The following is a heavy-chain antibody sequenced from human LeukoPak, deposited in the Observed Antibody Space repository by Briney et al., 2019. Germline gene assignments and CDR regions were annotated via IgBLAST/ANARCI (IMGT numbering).Heavy chain of an antibody. V-gene: IGHV4-59*08. CDR3: AAGHPVYFNF. J-gene: IGHJ4*02. CDR1: GASISSYY. CDR2: IYYTGTT. Sequence: KPSETLPLTCTVSGASISSYYWSWIRQPPGQGLEWIGYIYYTGTTNYNPSLRSRVTISLGTSKNQFSLRLTSVTAADAAIYYCAAGHPVYFNFWGQGTLVTVSS.